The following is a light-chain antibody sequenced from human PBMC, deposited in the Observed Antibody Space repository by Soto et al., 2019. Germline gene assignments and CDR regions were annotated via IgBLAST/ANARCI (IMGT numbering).Light chain of an antibody. CDR2: DAS. J-gene: IGKJ4*01. Sequence: EIVLTQSPATLSLSPGERPTLSCRASQSVSSYLAWYQQKPGQAPRLLIYDASNRATGIPVRFSGSGSGTDFTLTISSLEPDDFTIYYWQQRSDWPPVTFGGGTKVEI. CDR1: QSVSSY. V-gene: IGKV3-11*01. CDR3: QQRSDWPPVT.